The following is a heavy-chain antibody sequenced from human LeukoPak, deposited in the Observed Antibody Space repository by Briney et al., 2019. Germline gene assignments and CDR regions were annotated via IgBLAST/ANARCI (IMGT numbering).Heavy chain of an antibody. V-gene: IGHV1-69*13. CDR2: IIPIFGTA. J-gene: IGHJ4*02. CDR3: ARAILGYDSSGYYYIYYFDY. CDR1: GYTFTSYG. Sequence: SVKVSCKASGYTFTSYGISWVRQAPGQGLEWMGGIIPIFGTANYAQKFQGRVTITADESTSTAYMELSSLRSEDTAVYYCARAILGYDSSGYYYIYYFDYWGQGTLVTVSS. D-gene: IGHD3-22*01.